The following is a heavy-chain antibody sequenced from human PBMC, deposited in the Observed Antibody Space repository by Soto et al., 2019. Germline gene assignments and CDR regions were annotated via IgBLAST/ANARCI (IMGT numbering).Heavy chain of an antibody. CDR2: INHSGST. CDR3: ARIGYSSSPGGGDY. Sequence: QVQLQQWGAGLLKPSETLSLTCAVYGGSFSGYYWSWIRQPPGKGLEWIGEINHSGSTNYNPSLKSRVTISVDTSKHQFSLKLSSVPAADTAVYYCARIGYSSSPGGGDYWGQGTLVTVSS. D-gene: IGHD6-13*01. J-gene: IGHJ4*02. CDR1: GGSFSGYY. V-gene: IGHV4-34*01.